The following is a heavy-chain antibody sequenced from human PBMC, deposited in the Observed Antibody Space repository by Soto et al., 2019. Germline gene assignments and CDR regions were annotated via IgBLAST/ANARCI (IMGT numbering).Heavy chain of an antibody. J-gene: IGHJ1*01. CDR1: GFTLSSYA. D-gene: IGHD4-17*01. CDR3: AKVGWDTMTTVTKGYFQH. Sequence: EVQLLESGGGLVQPGGSLRLSGAASGFTLSSYAMNWVRQAPGKGLEWVSTISGSGGGTYYADSVKGRFTISSDNSKNTLYLQMNSLRAEDTAVYYCAKVGWDTMTTVTKGYFQHWGQSTLVTVSS. V-gene: IGHV3-23*01. CDR2: ISGSGGGT.